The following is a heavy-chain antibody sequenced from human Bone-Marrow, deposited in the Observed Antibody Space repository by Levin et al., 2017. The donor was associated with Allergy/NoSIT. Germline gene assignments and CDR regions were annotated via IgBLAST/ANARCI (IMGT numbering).Heavy chain of an antibody. J-gene: IGHJ6*02. CDR1: GYTFTSYA. CDR2: INAGNGNT. CDR3: ARVRMVRGFPLQNYGMDV. Sequence: ASVKVSCKASGYTFTSYAMHWVRQAPGQRLEWMGWINAGNGNTKYSQKFQGRVTITRDTSASTAYMELSSLRSEDTAVYYCARVRMVRGFPLQNYGMDVWGQGTTVTVSS. V-gene: IGHV1-3*01. D-gene: IGHD3-10*01.